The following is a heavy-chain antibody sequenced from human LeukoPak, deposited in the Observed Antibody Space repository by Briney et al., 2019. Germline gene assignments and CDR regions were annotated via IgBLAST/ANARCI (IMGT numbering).Heavy chain of an antibody. CDR2: IYYSGST. J-gene: IGHJ4*02. CDR3: ARSYYDILTGFDY. Sequence: PSETLSLTCTVSGGSISSYYWSWIRQPPGKGLEWIGYIYYSGSTNYNTSLKSRVTISVDTSKNQFSLKLSSVTAADTAEYYCARSYYDILTGFDYWGQGTLVTVSS. D-gene: IGHD3-9*01. CDR1: GGSISSYY. V-gene: IGHV4-59*01.